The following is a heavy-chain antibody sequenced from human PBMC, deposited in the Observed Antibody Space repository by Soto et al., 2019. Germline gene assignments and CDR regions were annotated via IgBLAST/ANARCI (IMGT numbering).Heavy chain of an antibody. V-gene: IGHV4-59*01. CDR2: IYYSGST. D-gene: IGHD3-16*01. Sequence: SETLSLTCTVSGGSIISYYCSCIRQPPLKGLEWIGYIYYSGSTNYNPSLKSRVTISVDTSKNQFSLKLSSVTAADTAVYYCARDRGQGDLRHYYGMDVWGQGTTVTVSS. J-gene: IGHJ6*02. CDR3: ARDRGQGDLRHYYGMDV. CDR1: GGSIISYY.